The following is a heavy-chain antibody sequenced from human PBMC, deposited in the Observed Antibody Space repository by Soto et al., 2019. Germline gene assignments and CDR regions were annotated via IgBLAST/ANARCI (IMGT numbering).Heavy chain of an antibody. J-gene: IGHJ4*02. CDR3: AKDRGFGTAMVTHY. CDR1: GFTFSSYG. CDR2: ISYDGSNK. D-gene: IGHD5-18*01. V-gene: IGHV3-30*18. Sequence: QVQLVESGGGVVQPGRSLRLSCAASGFTFSSYGMHWVRQAPGKGLEWVAVISYDGSNKYYADSVKGRFTISRDNSKNTLYLQMNSLRAEDTAVYYCAKDRGFGTAMVTHYWGQGTLVTVSS.